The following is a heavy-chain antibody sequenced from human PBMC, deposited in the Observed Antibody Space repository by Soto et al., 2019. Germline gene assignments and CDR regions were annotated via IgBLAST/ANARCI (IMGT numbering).Heavy chain of an antibody. CDR3: AREELGWGAFDI. J-gene: IGHJ3*02. V-gene: IGHV1-69*04. D-gene: IGHD1-26*01. CDR1: GGTFSNYP. CDR2: ITPILAIS. Sequence: QVQLVQSGAEVKKPGSSVKVSCKASGGTFSNYPISWVRQAPGQGLEWMGRITPILAISNYAQKFQGRVTITAVRSTSTAYMELSSLRSEDTAVFYCAREELGWGAFDIWGQGTMVTVSS.